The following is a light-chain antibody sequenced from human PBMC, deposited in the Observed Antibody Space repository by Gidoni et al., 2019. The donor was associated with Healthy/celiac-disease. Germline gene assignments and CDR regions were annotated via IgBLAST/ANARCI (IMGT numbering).Light chain of an antibody. Sequence: VLTQSPGTLSLSSGERATLSCRASQSVSISYLAWYQQKPAQAPRMLIYGASSRATGSPERCSGSGSGTDFTLTISRLEPEDVAVYYCQQYGSAPPVTFGGGTKVEIK. J-gene: IGKJ4*01. CDR1: QSVSISY. CDR3: QQYGSAPPVT. CDR2: GAS. V-gene: IGKV3-20*01.